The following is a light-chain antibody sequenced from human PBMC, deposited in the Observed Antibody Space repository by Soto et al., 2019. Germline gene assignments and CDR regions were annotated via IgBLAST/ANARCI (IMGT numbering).Light chain of an antibody. V-gene: IGKV1-5*01. CDR2: DAS. CDR3: KQYNSYWT. Sequence: DIQMTQSPSTLSASVGDRVTITCRASQSISSWLAWYQQKPGKAPKILIYDASSLESGVQSRFSGRGSGTEFTLTIRSLQPDDFATYYCKQYNSYWTCGQGTKVDIK. J-gene: IGKJ1*01. CDR1: QSISSW.